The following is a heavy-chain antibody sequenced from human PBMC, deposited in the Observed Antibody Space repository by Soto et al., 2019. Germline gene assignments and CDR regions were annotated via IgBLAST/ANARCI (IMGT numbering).Heavy chain of an antibody. J-gene: IGHJ5*02. Sequence: QVQLVESGGGVVQPGRSLRLSCAASGFTFSSYAMHWVRQAPGKGLERVAVISYDGSNKYYADSVKGRFTNSRDNSKNSLDLQMNSLTGEDTAVYYCARDPYDFWSGYRWNCFDPCGQGTLVNVSS. CDR3: ARDPYDFWSGYRWNCFDP. D-gene: IGHD3-3*01. V-gene: IGHV3-30-3*01. CDR2: ISYDGSNK. CDR1: GFTFSSYA.